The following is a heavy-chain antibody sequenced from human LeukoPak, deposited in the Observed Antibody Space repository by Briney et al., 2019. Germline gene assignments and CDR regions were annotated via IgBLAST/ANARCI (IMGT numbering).Heavy chain of an antibody. V-gene: IGHV4-59*08. CDR2: IYYSGST. D-gene: IGHD5-24*01. CDR3: ARQGWLPLYYFDY. Sequence: ASETLSLTCTVSGGSISSYYWSWIRQPPGKGLEWIGYIYYSGSTNYNPSLKSRVTISVDTSKNQFSLKLSSVTAADTAVYYCARQGWLPLYYFDYWGQGTLVTVSS. CDR1: GGSISSYY. J-gene: IGHJ4*02.